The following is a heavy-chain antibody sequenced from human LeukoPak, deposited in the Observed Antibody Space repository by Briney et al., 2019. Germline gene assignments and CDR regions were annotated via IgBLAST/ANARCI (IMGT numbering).Heavy chain of an antibody. CDR2: ITQDGSEK. CDR3: VRDWRQDNAFDL. V-gene: IGHV3-7*01. J-gene: IGHJ3*01. Sequence: GGSLRLSCAASEFTFSSHQMSWVRQAPGKGLEWVAKITQDGSEKYYMDSVKGRFIISRDNGKNSLYLQMNSLRVEDTAVYYCVRDWRQDNAFDLWGQGTMVTVSS. D-gene: IGHD2-15*01. CDR1: EFTFSSHQ.